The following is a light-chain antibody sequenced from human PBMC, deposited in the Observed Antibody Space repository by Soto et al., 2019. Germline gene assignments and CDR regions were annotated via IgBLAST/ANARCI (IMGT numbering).Light chain of an antibody. V-gene: IGLV1-40*01. CDR3: QSYDSSLSGVV. Sequence: QSVLTQPPSVSGAPGPRVTLSCTGSRSNIGAGYDVHWYQQLPGTAPKLLIYGNSNRPSGVPDRFSGSKSGTSASLAITGLQAEDEADYYCQSYDSSLSGVVFGGGTKVTVL. CDR1: RSNIGAGYD. CDR2: GNS. J-gene: IGLJ2*01.